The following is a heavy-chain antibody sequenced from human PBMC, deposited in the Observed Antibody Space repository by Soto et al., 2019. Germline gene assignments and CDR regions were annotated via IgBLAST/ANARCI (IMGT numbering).Heavy chain of an antibody. CDR3: ARYYCPNGLCYFFDS. V-gene: IGHV4-59*08. CDR1: GDTITTYY. CDR2: IHHTGRT. Sequence: QVQLQESGPRLVKPSEALSLTCSVSGDTITTYYWSWIRQPPGKGLEWIGYIHHTGRTDSNPSLNSRVTISVDKSKNQFSLSLYSVTAADTAVYYCARYYCPNGLCYFFDSWGQGTLVTVSS. J-gene: IGHJ4*02. D-gene: IGHD2-8*01.